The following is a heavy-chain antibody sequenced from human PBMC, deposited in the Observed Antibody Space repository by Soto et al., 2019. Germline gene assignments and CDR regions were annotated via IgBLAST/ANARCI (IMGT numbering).Heavy chain of an antibody. CDR1: GFSLTIGRMG. CDR3: ARFGGYTYGYDY. D-gene: IGHD5-18*01. CDR2: SFSNDER. Sequence: QVTLKESGPVLVKPTETLTLTCTVSGFSLTIGRMGVSWIRQPPGKALERLAHSFSNDERSYSTSLKSRLTISQDASKSQVVLTLTNLDPVDTATYYCARFGGYTYGYDYWGQGILVTVSS. J-gene: IGHJ4*02. V-gene: IGHV2-26*01.